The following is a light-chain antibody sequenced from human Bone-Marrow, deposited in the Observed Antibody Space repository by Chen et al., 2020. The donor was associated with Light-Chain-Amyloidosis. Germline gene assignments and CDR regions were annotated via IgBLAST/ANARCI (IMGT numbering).Light chain of an antibody. CDR1: NIGKKN. V-gene: IGLV3-21*03. CDR2: DDV. Sequence: SYVVTQPPSVSVAPGTTARITCEGSNIGKKNVHWYQQKSGQAPVLVVYDDVDRPSGIPEPFSGSNSGNTAALTITRVEDGDEAAYYCQVWDIRSDPALVFGAGTKLTVL. J-gene: IGLJ2*01. CDR3: QVWDIRSDPALV.